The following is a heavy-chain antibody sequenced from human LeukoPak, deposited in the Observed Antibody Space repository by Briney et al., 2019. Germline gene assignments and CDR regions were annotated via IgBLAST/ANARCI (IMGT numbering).Heavy chain of an antibody. V-gene: IGHV3-53*01. Sequence: PGGSLRLSCAASGFTVSSNYMSWVRQAPGKGLEWVSVIYSGGSTYYADSVKGRFTISRDNSKNTLYLQMNSLRAEDTAVYYCARDHPPSYCSSTSCAGFDPWGQGTLVTVSS. CDR1: GFTVSSNY. CDR2: IYSGGST. D-gene: IGHD2-2*01. CDR3: ARDHPPSYCSSTSCAGFDP. J-gene: IGHJ5*02.